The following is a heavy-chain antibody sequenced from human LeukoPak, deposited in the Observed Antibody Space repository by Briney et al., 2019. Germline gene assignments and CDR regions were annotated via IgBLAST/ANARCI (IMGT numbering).Heavy chain of an antibody. CDR2: IWYDGSNK. J-gene: IGHJ4*02. V-gene: IGHV3-33*01. CDR3: ARARRYFDWLSSYFDY. Sequence: GGALRLSCAASGFTFSSYGMHWVRQAPGKGLEWVAVIWYDGSNKYYADSVKGRFTISRDNSKNTLYMQMNSLRAEDTAVYYCARARRYFDWLSSYFDYWGQGTLVTVSS. CDR1: GFTFSSYG. D-gene: IGHD3-9*01.